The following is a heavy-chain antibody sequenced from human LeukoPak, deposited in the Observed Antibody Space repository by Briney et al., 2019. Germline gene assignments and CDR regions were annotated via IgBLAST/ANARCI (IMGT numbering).Heavy chain of an antibody. Sequence: ASVKVSCKASGYTFTSYDINWVRQATGQGLEWMGWMNPNSGNTGYAQKFQGRVTITRNTSISTAYMELSSLRSEDTAVYYCARGFPPPYYYYYMDVWGKGTTVTISS. J-gene: IGHJ6*03. CDR2: MNPNSGNT. D-gene: IGHD2/OR15-2a*01. CDR3: ARGFPPPYYYYYMDV. CDR1: GYTFTSYD. V-gene: IGHV1-8*03.